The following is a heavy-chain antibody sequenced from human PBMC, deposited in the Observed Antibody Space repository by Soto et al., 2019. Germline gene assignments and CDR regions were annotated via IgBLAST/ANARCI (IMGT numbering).Heavy chain of an antibody. CDR2: IWYDGSNK. Sequence: RRLSCAASGFTFSSYGMHWVRQAPGKGLEWVAVIWYDGSNKYYADSVKGRFTISRDNSKNTLYLQMNSLRAEDTAVYYCAREGDCSSTSCWAGYDYWGQGTLVTVSS. J-gene: IGHJ4*02. CDR1: GFTFSSYG. V-gene: IGHV3-33*01. D-gene: IGHD2-2*01. CDR3: AREGDCSSTSCWAGYDY.